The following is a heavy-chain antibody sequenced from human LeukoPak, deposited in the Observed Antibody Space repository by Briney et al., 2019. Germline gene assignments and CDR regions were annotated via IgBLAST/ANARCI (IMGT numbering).Heavy chain of an antibody. V-gene: IGHV4-34*01. Sequence: PSETLSLTCAVYGGSFSGNYWTWIRQPPGKGLEWIGEINYSGTTNYNPSLESRVTISIDTSKNQFSLKLSSVTAADTAVYFCARDQGVRPLYYFDYWGQGALVTVSS. CDR2: INYSGTT. D-gene: IGHD3-10*01. CDR1: GGSFSGNY. J-gene: IGHJ4*02. CDR3: ARDQGVRPLYYFDY.